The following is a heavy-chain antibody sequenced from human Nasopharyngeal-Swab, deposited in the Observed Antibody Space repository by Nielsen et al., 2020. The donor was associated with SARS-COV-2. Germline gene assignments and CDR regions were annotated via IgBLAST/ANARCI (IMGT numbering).Heavy chain of an antibody. Sequence: GGSLRLSCAASGFTSSSYSMNWVRQAPGKGLEWVSSISSSSSYIYYADSVKGRFTISRDNAKNSLYLQMNSLRAEDTAVYYCARVRSLAGHDAFDIWGQGTLVTVSS. CDR2: ISSSSSYI. D-gene: IGHD6-19*01. J-gene: IGHJ3*02. V-gene: IGHV3-21*01. CDR1: GFTSSSYS. CDR3: ARVRSLAGHDAFDI.